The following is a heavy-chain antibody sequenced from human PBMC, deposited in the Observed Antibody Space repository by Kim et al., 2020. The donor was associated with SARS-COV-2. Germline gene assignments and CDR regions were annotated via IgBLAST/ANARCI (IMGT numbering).Heavy chain of an antibody. CDR3: ARGGPGYCSSTSCRSVWFDP. CDR1: GYTFTSYA. J-gene: IGHJ5*02. D-gene: IGHD2-2*03. CDR2: INAGNGNT. V-gene: IGHV1-3*01. Sequence: ASVKVSYKASGYTFTSYAMHWVRQAPGQRLEWMGWINAGNGNTKYSQKFQGRVTITRDTSASTAYMELSSLRSEDTAVYYCARGGPGYCSSTSCRSVWFDPWGQGTLVTVSS.